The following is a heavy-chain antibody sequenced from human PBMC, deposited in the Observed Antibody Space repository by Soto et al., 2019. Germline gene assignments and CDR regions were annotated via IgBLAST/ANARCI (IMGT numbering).Heavy chain of an antibody. CDR2: IYYSGST. V-gene: IGHV4-31*02. CDR3: ARGYYYGSGRSMDV. J-gene: IGHJ6*02. CDR1: GGSISSGGYY. Sequence: LCGGSISSGGYYWSWIRQHPGKGLEWIGYIYYSGSTYYNPSLKSRVTISVDTSKNQFSLKLSSVTAADTAVYYCARGYYYGSGRSMDVWGQGTTVTVSS. D-gene: IGHD3-10*01.